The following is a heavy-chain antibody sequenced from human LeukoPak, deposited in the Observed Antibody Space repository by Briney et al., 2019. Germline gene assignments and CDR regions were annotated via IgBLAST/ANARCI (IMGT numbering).Heavy chain of an antibody. D-gene: IGHD3-9*01. CDR1: GFTFSSYG. Sequence: PGGSLRLSCAASGFTFSSYGMHWVRQAPGKGLEWVSYISSSGSTIYYADSVKGRFTISRDNAKNSLYLQMNSLRAEDTAVYYCARVMSDWLGARYYFDYWGQGTLVTVSS. V-gene: IGHV3-48*04. CDR2: ISSSGSTI. CDR3: ARVMSDWLGARYYFDY. J-gene: IGHJ4*02.